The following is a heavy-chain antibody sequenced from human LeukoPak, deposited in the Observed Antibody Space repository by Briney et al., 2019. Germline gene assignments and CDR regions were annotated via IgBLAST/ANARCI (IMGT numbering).Heavy chain of an antibody. CDR1: GFTVSSNY. J-gene: IGHJ4*02. V-gene: IGHV3-66*01. D-gene: IGHD3-16*02. CDR3: ARVDPLEVYFDY. CDR2: IYSGGST. Sequence: GGSLRLSCAASGFTVSSNYMSWVHQAPGKGLEWVSVIYSGGSTYYADSVKGRFTISRDNSKNTLYLQMNSLRAEDTAVYYCARVDPLEVYFDYWGQGTLVTVSS.